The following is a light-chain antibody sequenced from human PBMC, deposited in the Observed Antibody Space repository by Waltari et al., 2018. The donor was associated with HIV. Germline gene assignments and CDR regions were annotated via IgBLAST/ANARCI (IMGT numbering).Light chain of an antibody. Sequence: DIQMTQSPSSLSASVGDRVTITCQASHYIDNYLSWYHQKPGKAPKLLIYDASNLETGVSSRFSGSGYGTEFSFTISSLQPEDIATYYCQQYENLPYSFGQGTNLEI. V-gene: IGKV1-33*01. CDR3: QQYENLPYS. J-gene: IGKJ2*03. CDR1: HYIDNY. CDR2: DAS.